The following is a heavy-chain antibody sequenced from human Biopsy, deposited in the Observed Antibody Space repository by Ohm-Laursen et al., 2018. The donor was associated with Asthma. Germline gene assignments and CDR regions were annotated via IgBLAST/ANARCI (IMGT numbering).Heavy chain of an antibody. J-gene: IGHJ4*02. Sequence: SLRLSCAAPGFTFSTYAMHWVRQAPGKGLKWVAVISYDGSNKYYADSVKGRFTISRDNSKNTLYLQMNSLRAEDTAVYYCARDLHPTNHLGELSEGFDYWGQGTLVTVSS. CDR3: ARDLHPTNHLGELSEGFDY. CDR2: ISYDGSNK. V-gene: IGHV3-30*04. D-gene: IGHD3-16*02. CDR1: GFTFSTYA.